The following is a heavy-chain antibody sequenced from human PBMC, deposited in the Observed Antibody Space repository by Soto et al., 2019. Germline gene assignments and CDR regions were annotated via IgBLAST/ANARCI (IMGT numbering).Heavy chain of an antibody. Sequence: QVQLQQWGAGLLKPSETLSLTCAVYGGSFSGYYWSWIRQPPGKGLEWIGEINHSGSTNYNPSLKSRVNISVDTSKNQFSLKLSSVTAADTAVYYCARGLALGYCSGGSCYFNDAFDIWGQGTMVTVSS. CDR1: GGSFSGYY. CDR3: ARGLALGYCSGGSCYFNDAFDI. CDR2: INHSGST. V-gene: IGHV4-34*01. D-gene: IGHD2-15*01. J-gene: IGHJ3*02.